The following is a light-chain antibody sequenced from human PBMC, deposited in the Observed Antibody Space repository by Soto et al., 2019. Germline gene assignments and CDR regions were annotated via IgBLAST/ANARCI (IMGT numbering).Light chain of an antibody. V-gene: IGLV2-23*02. J-gene: IGLJ1*01. Sequence: QSALIQPASVSGSPGQSITISCTGTSSDIGNYHLVSWYQHHPGKAPKLIIYEVSKWPSGVSDRFSGSKSGYTASLTISGLQAEDEADYYCCSYAGVNWGYVLGTVTKLTV. CDR1: SSDIGNYHL. CDR3: CSYAGVNWGYV. CDR2: EVS.